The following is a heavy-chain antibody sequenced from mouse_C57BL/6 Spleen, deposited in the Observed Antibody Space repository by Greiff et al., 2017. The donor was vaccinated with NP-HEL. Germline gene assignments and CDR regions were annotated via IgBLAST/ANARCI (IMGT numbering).Heavy chain of an antibody. Sequence: VQLKESGPELVKPGASVKISCKASGYSFTDYNMNWVKQSNGKSLEWIGVINPNYGTTSYNQKFKGKATLTVDQSSSTAYMQLNSLTSEDSAVYYCARAFSTVEDAMDYWGQGTSVTVSS. CDR1: GYSFTDYN. CDR2: INPNYGTT. D-gene: IGHD1-1*01. V-gene: IGHV1-39*01. CDR3: ARAFSTVEDAMDY. J-gene: IGHJ4*01.